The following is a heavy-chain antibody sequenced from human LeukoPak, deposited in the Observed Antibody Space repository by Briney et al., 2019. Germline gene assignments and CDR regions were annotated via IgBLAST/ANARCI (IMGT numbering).Heavy chain of an antibody. CDR3: ARGPNYVWGSYRYFDY. CDR2: IYYSGTT. CDR1: GASISTGDCY. Sequence: SETLSLTCSVSGASISTGDCYWSWIRQPPGKGLEWIGYIYYSGTTDYKSSLKSRATILVDTSKNQYSLKLSSVTAADTAMYYCARGPNYVWGSYRYFDYWGQGALVTVSS. J-gene: IGHJ4*02. D-gene: IGHD3-16*02. V-gene: IGHV4-30-4*01.